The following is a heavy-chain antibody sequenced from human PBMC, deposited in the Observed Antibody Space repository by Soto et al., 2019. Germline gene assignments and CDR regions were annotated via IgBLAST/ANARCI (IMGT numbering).Heavy chain of an antibody. CDR3: TTGLWSHYYYGMDV. CDR2: IKSKTDGGTT. J-gene: IGHJ6*02. CDR1: GFTFSNAW. D-gene: IGHD3-10*01. Sequence: GVSLRLSWAASGFTFSNAWMSWVRQAPGKGLEWVGRIKSKTDGGTTDYAAPVKGRFTISRDDSKNTLYLQMNSLKTEDTAVYYCTTGLWSHYYYGMDVWSQGTTVTVSS. V-gene: IGHV3-15*01.